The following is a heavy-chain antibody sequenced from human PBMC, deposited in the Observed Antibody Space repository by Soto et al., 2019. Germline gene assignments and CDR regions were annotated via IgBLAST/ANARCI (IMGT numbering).Heavy chain of an antibody. V-gene: IGHV4-31*03. CDR2: IYYSGST. CDR1: GGSISRGSYY. CDR3: ARGPKTSLYGDYSTDY. Sequence: PLALKCTVSGGSISRGSYYWRWIRQHPGKGLEWIGYIYYSGSTYYNPSLKSRVTISVDTSKNQFSLKLSSVTAADTAVYYCARGPKTSLYGDYSTDYWGQGTLVTVSS. J-gene: IGHJ4*02. D-gene: IGHD4-17*01.